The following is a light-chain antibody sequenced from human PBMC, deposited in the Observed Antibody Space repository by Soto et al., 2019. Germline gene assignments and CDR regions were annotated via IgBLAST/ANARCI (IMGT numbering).Light chain of an antibody. CDR3: QQRSYWPNT. V-gene: IGKV3-11*01. CDR2: DAS. Sequence: EIVLTQSPATLSLSPGERATLSCRASQSVSSYLAWYQQKPGQAPRLLIYDASNRAAGIPARFSGSGSGTDFTLTISSLEPEYFALYYCQQRSYWPNTFGQGTKVEIK. J-gene: IGKJ2*01. CDR1: QSVSSY.